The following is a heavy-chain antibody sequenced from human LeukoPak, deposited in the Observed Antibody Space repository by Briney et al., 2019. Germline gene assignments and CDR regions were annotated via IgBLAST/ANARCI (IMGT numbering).Heavy chain of an antibody. D-gene: IGHD3-3*01. CDR1: GYSFTNYW. Sequence: GESLKISCKGSGYSFTNYWIGWVRQMPGKGLEWIGIIYPGDSDTKYSPSFQGQVTISADKSINTAYLQWSSLKAPDTAMYYCARPRTIFGVLKNGMDVSGQGTTVTVSS. CDR3: ARPRTIFGVLKNGMDV. V-gene: IGHV5-51*01. CDR2: IYPGDSDT. J-gene: IGHJ6*02.